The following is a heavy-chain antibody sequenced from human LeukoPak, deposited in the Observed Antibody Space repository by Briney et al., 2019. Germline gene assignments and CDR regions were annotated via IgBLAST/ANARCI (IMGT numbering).Heavy chain of an antibody. D-gene: IGHD2-15*01. CDR2: INPNSGGT. J-gene: IGHJ4*02. CDR3: ARGHGSGMYYFDY. V-gene: IGHV1-2*02. Sequence: GASVKVSCKASGYTFTGYYMHWVRQAPGQGLEWMGWINPNSGGTNYAQKFQGRVTMTRDTSISTAYMELSRLRSDDTAVYYCARGHGSGMYYFDYWGQGTLVTVSS. CDR1: GYTFTGYY.